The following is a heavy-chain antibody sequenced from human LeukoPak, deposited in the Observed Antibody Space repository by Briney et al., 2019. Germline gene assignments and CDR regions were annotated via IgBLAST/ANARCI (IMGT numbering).Heavy chain of an antibody. Sequence: AGGSLRLSCAASGFTFITYSMNWVRQAPGKGLEWVSSISSSSSSIYYADSVKGRFTISRDNAKNSVYLQMNSLRSDDTAVYYCARGQVTDDLDYWGQGTLVTVSS. CDR1: GFTFITYS. CDR3: ARGQVTDDLDY. J-gene: IGHJ4*02. D-gene: IGHD1-14*01. CDR2: ISSSSSSI. V-gene: IGHV3-21*04.